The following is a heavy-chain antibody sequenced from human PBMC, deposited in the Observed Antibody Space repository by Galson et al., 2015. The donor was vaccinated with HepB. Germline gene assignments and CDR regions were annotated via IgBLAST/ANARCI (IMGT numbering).Heavy chain of an antibody. CDR2: ISYDGSNK. CDR1: GFTFSSYG. CDR3: AKDDELGGPAYYFDY. D-gene: IGHD3-16*01. V-gene: IGHV3-30*18. J-gene: IGHJ4*02. Sequence: SLRLSCAASGFTFSSYGMHWVRQAPGKGLEWVAVISYDGSNKYYTDSVKGRFTISRDNSKNTLYLQMNSLRAEDTAVYYCAKDDELGGPAYYFDYWGQGTLVTVSS.